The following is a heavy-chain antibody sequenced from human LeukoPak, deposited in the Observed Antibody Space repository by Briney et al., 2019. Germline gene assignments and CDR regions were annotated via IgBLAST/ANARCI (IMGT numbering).Heavy chain of an antibody. D-gene: IGHD3-9*01. Sequence: PGGSLRLSCIASGFTFGDYVMTWVRQAPGKGLEWVGFIRGKTYGETTEYAASVKGRFTFSRDDSKSIAYLQMNSLKTEDTAVYYCSRDLGCYDVLIGSALDYWGQGTLVTVSS. CDR1: GFTFGDYV. J-gene: IGHJ4*02. V-gene: IGHV3-49*04. CDR3: SRDLGCYDVLIGSALDY. CDR2: IRGKTYGETT.